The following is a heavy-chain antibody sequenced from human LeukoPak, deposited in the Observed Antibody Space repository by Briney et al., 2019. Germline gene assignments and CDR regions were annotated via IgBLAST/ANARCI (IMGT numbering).Heavy chain of an antibody. D-gene: IGHD6-13*01. CDR2: IYYSGST. J-gene: IGHJ4*02. CDR3: AREYGYSWGSIYFDY. CDR1: GGSISSGDYY. V-gene: IGHV4-30-4*01. Sequence: SETLSLTCTVSGGSISSGDYYWSWIRQPPGKGLEWIGYIYYSGSTYYNPSLKSRITISVDTSKNQFSLKLSSVTPADTAVYYCAREYGYSWGSIYFDYWGQGTLVTVSS.